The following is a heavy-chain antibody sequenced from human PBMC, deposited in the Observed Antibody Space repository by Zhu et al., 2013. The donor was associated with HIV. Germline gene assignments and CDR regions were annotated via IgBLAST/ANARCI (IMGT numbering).Heavy chain of an antibody. J-gene: IGHJ4*02. CDR3: ARLLEPQRDS. Sequence: QVQLVQSGTEVKKPGASVMVSCKASGYTFTDSHVHWVRQAPGQGLEWMGWINPNSGGTNYAQKFQGRVSMTRDTSISTAYLELRRLRSDDTAVYYCARLLEPQRDSWGQGTLVTVSS. CDR2: INPNSGGT. D-gene: IGHD2-15*01. V-gene: IGHV1-2*02. CDR1: GYTFTDSH.